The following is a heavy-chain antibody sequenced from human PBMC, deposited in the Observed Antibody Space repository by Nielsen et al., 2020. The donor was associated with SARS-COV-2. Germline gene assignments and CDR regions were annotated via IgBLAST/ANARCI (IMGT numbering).Heavy chain of an antibody. V-gene: IGHV3-9*01. CDR1: GFTFSSYG. D-gene: IGHD1-26*01. J-gene: IGHJ6*02. CDR2: ISWNSGSI. Sequence: SLKISCAASGFTFSSYGMHWVRQAPGKGLEWVSGISWNSGSIGYADSVKGRFTISRNNAKNSLYLQMNSLRAEDTALYYCASHSDYYYGMDVWGQGTTVTVSS. CDR3: ASHSDYYYGMDV.